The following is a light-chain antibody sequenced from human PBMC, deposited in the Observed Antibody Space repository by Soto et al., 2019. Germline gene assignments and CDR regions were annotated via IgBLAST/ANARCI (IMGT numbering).Light chain of an antibody. J-gene: IGLJ3*02. CDR2: DVS. Sequence: QSALTQPASVSGSPGQSITISCTGTSSDIGDYNYVSWYQQYPGKVPKLVIYDVSHRPSGISNRFSASKSGNTASLTIYGLQADDEAHYYCCSSTSTPSTVVFGGGTKVTVL. V-gene: IGLV2-14*01. CDR3: CSSTSTPSTVV. CDR1: SSDIGDYNY.